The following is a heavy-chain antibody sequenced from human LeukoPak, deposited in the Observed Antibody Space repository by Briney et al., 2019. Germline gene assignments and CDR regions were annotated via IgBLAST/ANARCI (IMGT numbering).Heavy chain of an antibody. CDR1: GFTFSSYA. D-gene: IGHD6-13*01. CDR3: ARDSLAYSSSWYPVDY. J-gene: IGHJ4*02. Sequence: GGSPRLSCAAPGFTFSSYAMHWVRQAPGKGLEWVAVISYDGSNKYYADSVKGRFTISRDNSKNTLYLQMNSLRAEDTAVYYCARDSLAYSSSWYPVDYWGQGTLVTVSS. CDR2: ISYDGSNK. V-gene: IGHV3-30-3*01.